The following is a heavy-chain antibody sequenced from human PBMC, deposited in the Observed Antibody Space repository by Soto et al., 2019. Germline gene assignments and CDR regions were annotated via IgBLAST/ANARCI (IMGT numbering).Heavy chain of an antibody. V-gene: IGHV4-31*03. CDR3: ARXNFGVIIHDAXXL. CDR1: GDSVSSGGYY. J-gene: IGHJ3*01. CDR2: IYDSETT. D-gene: IGHD2-8*01. Sequence: PSETLSLTCTVSGDSVSSGGYYWNWIRQHPGRGLEWLGYIYDSETTYYNPSLEGRLSISVDASKNQFSLKVTSVTPADTAVYYCARXNFGVIIHDAXXLWGQGTMVTVSS.